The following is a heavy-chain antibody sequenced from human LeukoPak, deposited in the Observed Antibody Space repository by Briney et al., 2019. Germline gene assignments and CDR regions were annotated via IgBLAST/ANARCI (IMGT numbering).Heavy chain of an antibody. Sequence: GGSLRLSCAASGFNFSIYSMNWVRQAPGKGLEWVSYITRSSTTIYYADSVKGRFTISRDNAKNSLYLQMNSLRVEDTAIYYCANFGYDSHFDYWGQGTLVTVSS. CDR3: ANFGYDSHFDY. J-gene: IGHJ4*02. CDR2: ITRSSTTI. V-gene: IGHV3-48*01. CDR1: GFNFSIYS. D-gene: IGHD5-12*01.